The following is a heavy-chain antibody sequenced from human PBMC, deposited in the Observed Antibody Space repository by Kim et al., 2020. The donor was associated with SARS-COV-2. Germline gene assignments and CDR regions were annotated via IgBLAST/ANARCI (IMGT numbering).Heavy chain of an antibody. CDR3: ASSSRWQWLVHFDY. V-gene: IGHV4-59*01. D-gene: IGHD6-19*01. J-gene: IGHJ4*02. Sequence: NTPRSSRVTTSVDTSKNQFSLKLSSVTAADTAVYYCASSSRWQWLVHFDYWGQGTLVTVSS.